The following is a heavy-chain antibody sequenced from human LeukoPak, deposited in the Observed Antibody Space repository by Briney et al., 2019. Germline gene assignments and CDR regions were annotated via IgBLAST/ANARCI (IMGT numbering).Heavy chain of an antibody. CDR1: GGSFSGYY. J-gene: IGHJ3*02. CDR3: ARVKGVINTGDAFDI. D-gene: IGHD3-16*02. Sequence: SETLSLTCAVYGGSFSGYYWSWIRQPPGKGLEWIGEFNHSGSTNYNPSLKSRVTMSVDTSKNQFSLKLSSVTAADTAVYYCARVKGVINTGDAFDIWGQGTMVTVSS. CDR2: FNHSGST. V-gene: IGHV4-34*01.